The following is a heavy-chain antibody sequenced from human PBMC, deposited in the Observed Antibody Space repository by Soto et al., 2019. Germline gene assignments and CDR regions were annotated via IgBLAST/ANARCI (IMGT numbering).Heavy chain of an antibody. CDR2: MFHSGST. Sequence: SETLSLTCTVSGYFISSGYYWGWIRQPPGKGLEWIGSMFHSGSTHYNPSLKSRVTMSVDTSKNQFSLRLSSVTASDTAVYYCARGHIVVVPTVGWFDTWGHGTLATVSS. D-gene: IGHD2-2*01. J-gene: IGHJ5*01. CDR3: ARGHIVVVPTVGWFDT. CDR1: GYFISSGYY. V-gene: IGHV4-38-2*02.